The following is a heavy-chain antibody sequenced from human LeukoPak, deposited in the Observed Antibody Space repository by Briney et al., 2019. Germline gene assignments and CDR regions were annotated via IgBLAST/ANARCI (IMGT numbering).Heavy chain of an antibody. CDR1: GGSISSGGYY. J-gene: IGHJ4*02. D-gene: IGHD1-26*01. CDR2: IYYSGST. V-gene: IGHV4-31*03. CDR3: AREATVGATTFSGYDY. Sequence: PSETPSLTCTVSGGSISSGGYYWSWIRQHPGKGLEWIGYIYYSGSTYYNPSLKSRVTISVDTSKNQFSLKLSSVTAADTAVYYCAREATVGATTFSGYDYWGQGTLVTVSS.